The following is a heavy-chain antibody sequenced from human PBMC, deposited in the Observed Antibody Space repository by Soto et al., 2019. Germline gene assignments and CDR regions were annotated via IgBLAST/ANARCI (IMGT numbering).Heavy chain of an antibody. V-gene: IGHV2-26*01. CDR2: IFSNDEK. D-gene: IGHD3-3*01. CDR1: GFSLSNARMG. Sequence: QVTLKESGPVLVKPTETLTLTCTVSGFSLSNARMGVSWIRPPPGKALEWLAHIFSNDEKSYSTSLKSRLTISKDTSKSQVVLTMTNMEPVDTATYYCARVRRDFWSGYYYYGMDVWGQGTTVTVSS. CDR3: ARVRRDFWSGYYYYGMDV. J-gene: IGHJ6*02.